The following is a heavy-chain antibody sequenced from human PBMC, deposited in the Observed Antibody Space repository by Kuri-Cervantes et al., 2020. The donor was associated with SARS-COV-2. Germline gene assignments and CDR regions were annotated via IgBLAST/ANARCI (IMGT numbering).Heavy chain of an antibody. Sequence: GESLKISCAASGFTFSSYGMNWVRQAPGKGLEWVSSISSGSEYILYADSAKGRFTISRDNARNSLFLQMNSLRADDTAIYYCARFETGVSTTGTENWGQGTRGTESS. J-gene: IGHJ4*02. CDR2: ISSGSEYI. CDR1: GFTFSSYG. D-gene: IGHD2-8*02. CDR3: ARFETGVSTTGTEN. V-gene: IGHV3-21*01.